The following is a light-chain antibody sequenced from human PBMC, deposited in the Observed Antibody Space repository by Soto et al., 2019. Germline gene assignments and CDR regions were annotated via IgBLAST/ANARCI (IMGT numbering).Light chain of an antibody. Sequence: NFMLTQPHSVSESPGQTVTISCTRSSGSIASNYVQWYRQRPGSAPTTVIYEDNQRPSGVPDRFSGSIDSSSNSASLTISGLKTEDEADYYCQSYDSSPWVFGGGTKVTVL. CDR3: QSYDSSPWV. CDR1: SGSIASNY. J-gene: IGLJ3*02. V-gene: IGLV6-57*03. CDR2: EDN.